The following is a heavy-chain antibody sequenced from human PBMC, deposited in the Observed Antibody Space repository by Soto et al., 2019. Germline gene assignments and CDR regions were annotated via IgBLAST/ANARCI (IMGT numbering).Heavy chain of an antibody. J-gene: IGHJ6*02. CDR1: GGTYSGYY. Sequence: SETLRCTCAAYGGTYSGYYWLCIRQPPGKTLEWIGEINPCGSTNYNPSLKSRVTISVDTSKNQFSLKLSSVTAADTAVYYCARDKYYDFWSGYFDYYYYGMDVWGQGTTVT. D-gene: IGHD3-3*01. CDR3: ARDKYYDFWSGYFDYYYYGMDV. CDR2: INPCGST. V-gene: IGHV4-34*01.